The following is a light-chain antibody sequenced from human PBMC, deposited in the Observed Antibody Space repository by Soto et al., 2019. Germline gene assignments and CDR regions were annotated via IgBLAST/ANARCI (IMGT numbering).Light chain of an antibody. Sequence: QISLLARSPSASRGYLVTITCRASPRISDYLNWYKMKPGKAPKLLIYAASYLQSGVPSRFRGSGYGTDFTLTISSLQPEDFATYSCQQSYSTRIPFGQGTRLEI. J-gene: IGKJ5*01. V-gene: IGKV1-39*01. CDR1: PRISDY. CDR2: AAS. CDR3: QQSYSTRIP.